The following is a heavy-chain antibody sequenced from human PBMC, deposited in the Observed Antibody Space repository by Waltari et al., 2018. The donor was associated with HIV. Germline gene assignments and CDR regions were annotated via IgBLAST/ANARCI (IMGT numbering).Heavy chain of an antibody. CDR1: GYTFTSYG. Sequence: QVQLVQSGAEVKKPGASVKVSCKASGYTFTSYGISWVRQAPGQGLEWMGWISAYNGNTNYAQKLQGRVTMTTDPSTSTAYIELRSLRSDDTAVYYCASTPDYYDSSGYRFDYWGQGTLVTVSS. V-gene: IGHV1-18*01. J-gene: IGHJ4*02. CDR3: ASTPDYYDSSGYRFDY. D-gene: IGHD3-22*01. CDR2: ISAYNGNT.